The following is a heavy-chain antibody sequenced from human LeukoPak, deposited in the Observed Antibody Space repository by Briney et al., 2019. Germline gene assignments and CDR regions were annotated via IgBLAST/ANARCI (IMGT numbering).Heavy chain of an antibody. CDR3: ARGKDNSIYAYFFDY. D-gene: IGHD2/OR15-2a*01. CDR2: IIPFLGIT. Sequence: ASVKVSCKASGGTFSTYAFSWVRQAPGQRLEWMGRIIPFLGITDYAQKFQGRVTITADKSTSTAYMELRSLRSEDTAVYYCARGKDNSIYAYFFDYWGQGTLVTVSS. V-gene: IGHV1-69*04. CDR1: GGTFSTYA. J-gene: IGHJ4*02.